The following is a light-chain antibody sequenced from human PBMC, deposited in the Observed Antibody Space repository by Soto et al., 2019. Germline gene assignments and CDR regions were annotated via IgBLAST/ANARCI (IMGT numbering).Light chain of an antibody. CDR3: QQYGSSPPGLT. CDR1: QSVSSSY. V-gene: IGKV3-20*01. Sequence: EIVLTQSPGTLSLSPGERATLSCRASQSVSSSYLAWYQQKPGQAPRLLIYGASNRPTGIPDRFSGSGSGTAFTLTISRLEPEDFAVYYCQQYGSSPPGLTFGGGTKVEIK. CDR2: GAS. J-gene: IGKJ4*01.